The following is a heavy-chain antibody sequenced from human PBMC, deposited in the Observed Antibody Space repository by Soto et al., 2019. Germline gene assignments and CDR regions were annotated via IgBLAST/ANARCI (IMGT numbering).Heavy chain of an antibody. D-gene: IGHD3-9*01. Sequence: AASVKVSCKASGYTFTSYYMHWVRQAPGQGLEWMGIINPSGGSTSYAQKFQGRVTMTRDTSTSTVYMELSSLRSEDTAVYYCARDLGPEYYDILTGYSSAGYYYYGMDVWGQGTTVTVSS. V-gene: IGHV1-46*01. CDR3: ARDLGPEYYDILTGYSSAGYYYYGMDV. CDR1: GYTFTSYY. CDR2: INPSGGST. J-gene: IGHJ6*02.